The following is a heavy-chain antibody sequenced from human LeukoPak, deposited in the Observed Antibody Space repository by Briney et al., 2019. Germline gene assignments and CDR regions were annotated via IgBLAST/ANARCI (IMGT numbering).Heavy chain of an antibody. CDR2: ISTSSSYI. CDR1: AFTFSSYS. Sequence: PGGSLRLSCAASAFTFSSYSMNWVRQAQGKGLEWVSFISTSSSYIHYADSVKGRFTISRDNAKNSLYLQMNSLRAEDTAVYYCARTTDTSGRLYWYFDLWGRGTLVTVSS. J-gene: IGHJ2*01. V-gene: IGHV3-21*01. CDR3: ARTTDTSGRLYWYFDL. D-gene: IGHD3-22*01.